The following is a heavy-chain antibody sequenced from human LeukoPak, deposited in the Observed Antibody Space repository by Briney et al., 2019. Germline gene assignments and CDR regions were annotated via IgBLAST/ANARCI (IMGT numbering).Heavy chain of an antibody. CDR2: IWYDGSNK. D-gene: IGHD1-26*01. J-gene: IGHJ4*02. CDR3: AKEGGVGATLTPGSLNY. Sequence: PGGPLRLFCAASGFTFSSYGMHWVRQAPGKGLEWVAIIWYDGSNKRYADSVKGRFTISRDNSKNTLYLQMNSLRDEDTAVYYCAKEGGVGATLTPGSLNYWGQGTLVTVSS. V-gene: IGHV3-33*06. CDR1: GFTFSSYG.